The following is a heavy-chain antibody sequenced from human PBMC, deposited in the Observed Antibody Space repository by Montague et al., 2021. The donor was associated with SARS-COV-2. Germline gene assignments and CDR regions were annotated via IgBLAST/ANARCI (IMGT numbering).Heavy chain of an antibody. CDR2: IYYSGST. CDR1: GGSISSGGYY. Sequence: TLSLTCTVSGGSISSGGYYWSWIRQHPGKGLEWIGYIYYSGSTYYNPSLKSRVTISVDTSKNQFSLKLSSVTAAATAVYYCARDPLKTMIFGVDNYYYYGMDVWGQGTTVTVSS. CDR3: ARDPLKTMIFGVDNYYYYGMDV. J-gene: IGHJ6*02. D-gene: IGHD3-3*01. V-gene: IGHV4-31*03.